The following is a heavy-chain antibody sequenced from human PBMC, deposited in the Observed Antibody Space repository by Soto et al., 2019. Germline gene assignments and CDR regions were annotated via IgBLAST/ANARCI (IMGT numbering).Heavy chain of an antibody. CDR2: IIHSGST. Sequence: SETLSLTCAVYGESFSGHYWNWIRQPPGKGLEWIGEIIHSGSTNYNPSLKSRVTISVDTSKNQFSLKLSSVTAADTAVYYCARGDDYWGQGTLVTVSS. V-gene: IGHV4-34*01. J-gene: IGHJ4*02. CDR1: GESFSGHY. CDR3: ARGDDY.